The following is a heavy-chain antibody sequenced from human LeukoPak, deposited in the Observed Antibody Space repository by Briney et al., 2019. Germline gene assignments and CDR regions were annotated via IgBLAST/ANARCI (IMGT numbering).Heavy chain of an antibody. J-gene: IGHJ4*02. CDR2: LIGSSGST. CDR3: AKGAYDYIEVAYFDS. Sequence: GGSLRLSCAASGFTSTNYAMNWVRQAPGKGLEWVSVLIGSSGSTDYADSVKGRFTISRDISKNTLFLQMNSLRAEDTAIYYCAKGAYDYIEVAYFDSWGQGTLVTVSS. V-gene: IGHV3-23*01. CDR1: GFTSTNYA. D-gene: IGHD5-12*01.